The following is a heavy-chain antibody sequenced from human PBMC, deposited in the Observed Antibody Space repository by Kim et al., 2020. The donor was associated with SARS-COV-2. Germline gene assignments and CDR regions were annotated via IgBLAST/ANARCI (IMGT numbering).Heavy chain of an antibody. V-gene: IGHV3-53*01. CDR2: IYDDGTT. Sequence: GSLRLSCAASGFTVSNSYMTWIRQAPGKGLEWVSVIYDDGTTHYADSVKGRFTISRDSPKNTLYLQMNSLSVEDTAIYYCARGARFSAIVDFWGQGTLV. D-gene: IGHD3-3*01. J-gene: IGHJ4*02. CDR1: GFTVSNSY. CDR3: ARGARFSAIVDF.